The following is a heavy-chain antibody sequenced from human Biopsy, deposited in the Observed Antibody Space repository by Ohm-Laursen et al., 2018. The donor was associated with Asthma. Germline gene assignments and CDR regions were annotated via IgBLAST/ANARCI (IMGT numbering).Heavy chain of an antibody. V-gene: IGHV3-30*18. CDR2: ISYDGSNK. D-gene: IGHD3-3*01. J-gene: IGHJ6*02. Sequence: SLRLSCAASGFTFSSYGMYWVRQAPGKGLEWVAVISYDGSNKYYADSVKGRFTISRDNSKNTLYLQMNSLRAEDTAVYYCAKDTEGRDDFWSGLSYNYYGMDVWGQGTTVTVSS. CDR1: GFTFSSYG. CDR3: AKDTEGRDDFWSGLSYNYYGMDV.